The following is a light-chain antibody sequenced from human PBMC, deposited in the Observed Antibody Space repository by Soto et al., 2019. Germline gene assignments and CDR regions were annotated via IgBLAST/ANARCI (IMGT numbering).Light chain of an antibody. CDR3: QQYNIGYT. Sequence: IQMTQSPSTLSASVGDRVTITCRASQSINKWVAWYQQKSGRAPKLLMYDAATLQSGVPSRFSGTGSGIDFSLTISSLQPEDFATYYCQQYNIGYTFGQGTRLDIK. CDR2: DAA. V-gene: IGKV1-5*01. CDR1: QSINKW. J-gene: IGKJ2*01.